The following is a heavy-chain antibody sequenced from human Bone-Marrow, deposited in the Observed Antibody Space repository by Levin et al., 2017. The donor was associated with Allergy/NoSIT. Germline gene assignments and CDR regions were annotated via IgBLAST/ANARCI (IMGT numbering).Heavy chain of an antibody. CDR2: IYYSGST. Sequence: LRLSCTVSGYSITTNNWWGWIRQPPGKGLEWIGYIYYSGSTYYKSSLKSRVTMSVDRSKNQFFMKLNSVTAVDTAVYYCARWKYGSGYYYFDFWGQGTLVTVSS. J-gene: IGHJ4*02. D-gene: IGHD3-22*01. V-gene: IGHV4-28*01. CDR3: ARWKYGSGYYYFDF. CDR1: GYSITTNNW.